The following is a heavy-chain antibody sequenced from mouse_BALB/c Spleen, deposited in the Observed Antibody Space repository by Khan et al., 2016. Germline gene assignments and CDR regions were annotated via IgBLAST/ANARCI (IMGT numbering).Heavy chain of an antibody. J-gene: IGHJ2*01. CDR1: GFSLTSYG. CDR3: VRLDDI. V-gene: IGHV2-9*02. CDR2: IWAGGST. Sequence: QVQLQESGPGLVAPSQSLSITCTVSGFSLTSYGVHWVRQPPGKGLEWLGVIWAGGSTNYNSALMSRLSISKDNSTSQVFLKMNSLQTADTTMYSCVRLDDIWGQGTTLTVSS.